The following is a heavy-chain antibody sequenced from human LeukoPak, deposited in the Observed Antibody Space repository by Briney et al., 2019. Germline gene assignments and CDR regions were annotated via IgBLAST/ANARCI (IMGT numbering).Heavy chain of an antibody. V-gene: IGHV3-21*01. Sequence: GGSLRLSCAASGFTFSTYSMNWARQAPGKGLEWVSSISSGSSYIYYADSVKGRFTISRDNAKNSLYLQMNILRAEDTAVYYCAFDSSGYYWARXYWGQGTXVT. CDR2: ISSGSSYI. D-gene: IGHD3-22*01. CDR3: AFDSSGYYWARXY. CDR1: GFTFSTYS. J-gene: IGHJ4*02.